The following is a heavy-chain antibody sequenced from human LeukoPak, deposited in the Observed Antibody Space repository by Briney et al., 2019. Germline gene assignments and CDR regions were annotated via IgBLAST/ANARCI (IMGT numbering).Heavy chain of an antibody. CDR1: GYTFTSFY. CDR2: INPSGGST. CDR3: ARDVREQQVYYYYGMDV. D-gene: IGHD3-10*02. V-gene: IGHV1-46*01. Sequence: GASVKVSWKAFGYTFTSFYMHWVRQAPGQGLEWMGTINPSGGSTRYAQKFQGRVSMTRDTSTRTVYMELSSLRSEDTAMYYCARDVREQQVYYYYGMDVWGQGTTVIVSS. J-gene: IGHJ6*02.